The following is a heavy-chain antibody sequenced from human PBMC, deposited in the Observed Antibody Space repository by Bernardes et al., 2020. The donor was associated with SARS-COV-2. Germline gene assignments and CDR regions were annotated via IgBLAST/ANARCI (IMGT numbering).Heavy chain of an antibody. J-gene: IGHJ4*02. CDR2: IAYDGSYK. Sequence: GGSLRLSCAASGFIFSDYALHWVRQAPGKGLEWVAIIAYDGSYKYYADSVRGRFTISRDTSRETLYLQMSSLRPEDTAVYYCAKPTVRWVQLTTGFDSWGQGTLVTVSS. CDR3: AKPTVRWVQLTTGFDS. CDR1: GFIFSDYA. V-gene: IGHV3-30*18. D-gene: IGHD1-26*01.